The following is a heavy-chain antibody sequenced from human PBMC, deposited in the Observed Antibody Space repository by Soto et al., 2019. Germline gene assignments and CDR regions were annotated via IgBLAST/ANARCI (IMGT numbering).Heavy chain of an antibody. D-gene: IGHD4-4*01. J-gene: IGHJ6*02. CDR3: ARDRKSRDYSNYRRALSSYGMDV. Sequence: PVKVSCKACGGAFRSYAITWLPQAAGQGLEWIGGIIPIFHTTNYAQKFQGRVTISADEATSTGYMELSSLRSEDTAVYYCARDRKSRDYSNYRRALSSYGMDVWGQGTTVTVSS. CDR1: GGAFRSYA. CDR2: IIPIFHTT. V-gene: IGHV1-69*13.